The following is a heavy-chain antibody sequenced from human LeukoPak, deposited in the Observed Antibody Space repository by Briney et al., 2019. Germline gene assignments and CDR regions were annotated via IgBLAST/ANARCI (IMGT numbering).Heavy chain of an antibody. CDR3: AREGTMVRGVIGY. Sequence: SETLSLTCAVYGGSFSGYYWSWIRQPPGKGLEWIGEINHSGSTNYNPSLKSRVTISVDTFKNQFSLKLSSVTAADTAVYYCAREGTMVRGVIGYWGQGTLVTVSS. V-gene: IGHV4-34*01. CDR1: GGSFSGYY. CDR2: INHSGST. J-gene: IGHJ4*02. D-gene: IGHD3-10*01.